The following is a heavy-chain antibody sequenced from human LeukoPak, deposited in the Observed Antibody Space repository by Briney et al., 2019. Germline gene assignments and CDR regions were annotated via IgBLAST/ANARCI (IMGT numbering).Heavy chain of an antibody. J-gene: IGHJ6*02. CDR3: ATSGYCSSTSCYVYYYYGMDV. D-gene: IGHD2-2*01. V-gene: IGHV1-18*01. CDR1: GYTFTSYG. Sequence: GASVKVSCKASGYTFTSYGISWVRQAPGQGLEWMGWISAYNGNTNYAQKLQGRVTITADESTSTAYMELSSLRSEDTAVYYCATSGYCSSTSCYVYYYYGMDVWGQGTTVTVSS. CDR2: ISAYNGNT.